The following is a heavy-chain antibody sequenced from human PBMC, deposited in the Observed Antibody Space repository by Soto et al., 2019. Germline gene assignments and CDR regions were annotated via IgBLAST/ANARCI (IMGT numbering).Heavy chain of an antibody. D-gene: IGHD6-13*01. V-gene: IGHV1-2*02. CDR2: INPNSGGT. CDR3: ARVAGYSSRWVDY. J-gene: IGHJ4*02. Sequence: ASVKVSCKASGYTFTGYYMHWVRQAPVQGLEWMGWINPNSGGTKFAQKFQGRVTMTRDTSITTAYMELSRLRVDDTAVYDCARVAGYSSRWVDYWGQGTLVTVSS. CDR1: GYTFTGYY.